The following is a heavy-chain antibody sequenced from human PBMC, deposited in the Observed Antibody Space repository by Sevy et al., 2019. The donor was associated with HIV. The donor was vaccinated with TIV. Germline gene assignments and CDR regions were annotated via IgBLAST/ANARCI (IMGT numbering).Heavy chain of an antibody. D-gene: IGHD3-3*01. J-gene: IGHJ3*02. V-gene: IGHV3-21*01. CDR2: ISSSSSYI. CDR1: GFTFSSYS. Sequence: GGSLRLSCAASGFTFSSYSMNWVRQAPGKGLEWVSSISSSSSYIYYADSVKGRFTISRDNAKNSLYLQMNSLRAEDTAVYYCARVGNVFCSGYSYDAFDIWGQGTMVTVSS. CDR3: ARVGNVFCSGYSYDAFDI.